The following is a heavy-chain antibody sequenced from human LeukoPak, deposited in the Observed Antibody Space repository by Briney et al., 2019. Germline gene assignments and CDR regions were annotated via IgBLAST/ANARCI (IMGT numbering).Heavy chain of an antibody. CDR1: RFTVSSNY. V-gene: IGHV3-53*04. J-gene: IGHJ4*02. D-gene: IGHD3-10*01. Sequence: GGSLRLSCAASRFTVSSNYMSWVRQAPGKGLEWVSVIYSGGSTYYADSVKGRFTISRHNSKNTLYLQMNSLRAEDTAVYYCARGTPGVPLDYWGQGTLVTVSS. CDR3: ARGTPGVPLDY. CDR2: IYSGGST.